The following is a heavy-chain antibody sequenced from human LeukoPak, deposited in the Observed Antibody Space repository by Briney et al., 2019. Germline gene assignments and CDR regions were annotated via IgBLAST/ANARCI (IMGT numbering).Heavy chain of an antibody. CDR1: GFTVSSNY. CDR3: ARESNSGSYRPFDY. J-gene: IGHJ4*02. V-gene: IGHV3-21*01. Sequence: GGSLRLSCAASGFTVSSNYMTWVRQAPGKGLEWVSSISSSSSYIYYADSVKGRFTISRDNAKNSLYLQMNSLRAEDTAVYYCARESNSGSYRPFDYWGQGTLVTVSS. D-gene: IGHD1-26*01. CDR2: ISSSSSYI.